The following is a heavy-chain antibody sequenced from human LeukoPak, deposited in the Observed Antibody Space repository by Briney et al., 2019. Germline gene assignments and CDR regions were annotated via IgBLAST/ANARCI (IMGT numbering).Heavy chain of an antibody. CDR3: ARRRPIAAAGTWWFDP. Sequence: ASVKVSCKAPGYTFTSYDINWVRQATGHGLEWIGWMNTNSGNTGYAQKFQSRVTMTRNTSISTAYMELSSLRSEDTAVYYCARRRPIAAAGTWWFDPWGQGTLVTVS. CDR1: GYTFTSYD. J-gene: IGHJ5*02. CDR2: MNTNSGNT. V-gene: IGHV1-8*01. D-gene: IGHD6-13*01.